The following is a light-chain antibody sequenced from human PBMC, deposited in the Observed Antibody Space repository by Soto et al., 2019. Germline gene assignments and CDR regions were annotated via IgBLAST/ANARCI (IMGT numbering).Light chain of an antibody. CDR2: AAS. J-gene: IGKJ2*01. V-gene: IGKV1-39*01. Sequence: DIQMTQSPSSLSASVGDRVTITCRPSQSIDNFLNWYQQKPGKAPNLLIYAASSLQSGVSSRFSGSGSGTYFTLTSSSLQPEDSATYYCQQSYSLPYTFGQGTKVEIK. CDR3: QQSYSLPYT. CDR1: QSIDNF.